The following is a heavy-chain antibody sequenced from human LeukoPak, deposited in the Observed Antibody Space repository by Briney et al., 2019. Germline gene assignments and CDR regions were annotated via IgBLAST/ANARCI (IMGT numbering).Heavy chain of an antibody. Sequence: SETLSLTCTVSGYSISSGYYWGWIRQPPGKGLEGIGSIYHSGSTYYNPSLKSRLTIPVDTSKNQFSLKLSSVTAADTAVYYCASSIVAPIWPFDYWGQGTLATVSS. D-gene: IGHD5-12*01. J-gene: IGHJ4*02. CDR3: ASSIVAPIWPFDY. V-gene: IGHV4-38-2*02. CDR2: IYHSGST. CDR1: GYSISSGYY.